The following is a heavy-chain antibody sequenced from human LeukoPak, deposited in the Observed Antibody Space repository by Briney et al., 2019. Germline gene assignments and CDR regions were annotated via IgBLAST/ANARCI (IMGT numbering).Heavy chain of an antibody. CDR2: ISSSSSYI. V-gene: IGHV3-21*01. J-gene: IGHJ4*02. Sequence: GGSLRLSCAASGFTFSSYSMNWVRQAPGKGLEWVSSISSSSSYIYYADSVKGRFTISRDNAKNSLYLQMNSLRAEDTAVYYCARRLVGATGRFDYWGQGTLVTVPS. CDR3: ARRLVGATGRFDY. CDR1: GFTFSSYS. D-gene: IGHD1-26*01.